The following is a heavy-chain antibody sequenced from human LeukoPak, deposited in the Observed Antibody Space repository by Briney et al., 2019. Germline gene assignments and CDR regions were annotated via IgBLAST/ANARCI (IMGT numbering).Heavy chain of an antibody. Sequence: KPSETLSLTCAVYGGSFSGYYWSWIRQPPGKGLEWIGEINHSGSTNYNPSLKSRVTISVDTSKNQFSLNLSSVTAADTAVYYCARHLYYYYGMDVWGQGTTVTVSS. J-gene: IGHJ6*02. CDR2: INHSGST. CDR3: ARHLYYYYGMDV. V-gene: IGHV4-34*01. CDR1: GGSFSGYY.